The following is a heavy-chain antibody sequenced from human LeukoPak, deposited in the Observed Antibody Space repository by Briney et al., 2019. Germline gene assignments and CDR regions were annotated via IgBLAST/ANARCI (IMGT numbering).Heavy chain of an antibody. V-gene: IGHV4-30-4*08. D-gene: IGHD2-21*01. CDR3: ARDASDHDAFDI. Sequence: SETLSLTCTVSGGSISSGDYYWSWIRQPPGKGLEWIGYIYYSGSTYYNPSLKSRVTISVDTSKNQFSLKLSSVTAADTAVYYCARDASDHDAFDIWGQGTMVTVAS. CDR1: GGSISSGDYY. J-gene: IGHJ3*02. CDR2: IYYSGST.